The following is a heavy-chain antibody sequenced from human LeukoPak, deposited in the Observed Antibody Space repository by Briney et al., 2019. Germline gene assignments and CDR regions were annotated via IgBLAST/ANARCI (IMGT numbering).Heavy chain of an antibody. CDR2: IKQDGSEK. V-gene: IGHV3-7*03. Sequence: GGSLRLSCAASGFTFSSYWMSWVHQAPGKGLEWVANIKQDGSEKYYVDSVKGRFTISRDNAKNSLYLQMNSLRAEDTAVYYCARDYSSGWYDYWGQGTLVTVSS. D-gene: IGHD6-19*01. CDR3: ARDYSSGWYDY. CDR1: GFTFSSYW. J-gene: IGHJ4*02.